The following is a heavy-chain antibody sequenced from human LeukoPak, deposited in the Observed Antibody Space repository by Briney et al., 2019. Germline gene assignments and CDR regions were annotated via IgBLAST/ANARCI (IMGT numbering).Heavy chain of an antibody. J-gene: IGHJ4*02. CDR3: ARWYYDSSGFGYYFDY. CDR2: IYYSGST. CDR1: GGSFSSYY. Sequence: SETLSLTCAVYGGSFSSYYWSWIRQPPGKGLEWIGYIYYSGSTNYNPSLKSRVTISVDTSKNQFSLKLSSVTAADTAVYYCARWYYDSSGFGYYFDYWGQGTLVTVSS. V-gene: IGHV4-59*01. D-gene: IGHD3-22*01.